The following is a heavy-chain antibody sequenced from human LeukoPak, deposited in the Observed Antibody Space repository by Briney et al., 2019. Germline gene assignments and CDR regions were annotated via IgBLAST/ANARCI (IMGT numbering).Heavy chain of an antibody. CDR1: GFTFNNYV. CDR3: AKSGVVVPAAITLDY. D-gene: IGHD2-2*01. CDR2: IDYSGGAT. Sequence: GGSLRLSCAASGFTFNNYVMSWVRQAPGKGLEWVSGIDYSGGATNYADSVQGRFTVSRDNSKNTLYLQMNSLRAEDTAVYYCAKSGVVVPAAITLDYWGQGTLVTVSS. V-gene: IGHV3-23*01. J-gene: IGHJ4*02.